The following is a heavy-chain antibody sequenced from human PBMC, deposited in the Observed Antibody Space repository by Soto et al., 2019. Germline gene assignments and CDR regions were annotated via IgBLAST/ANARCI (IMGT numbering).Heavy chain of an antibody. CDR2: ISGNGGST. D-gene: IGHD1-26*01. J-gene: IGHJ5*02. Sequence: PGGSLRLSCAASGFTFSSNAMNRVRQAPGKGLDWVSAISGNGGSTYYADSVKGRFTISRDNSKNTLYLQMSSLRAEDTAVYYCAKGPYSGTYGWFDPWGQGTLVTVSS. V-gene: IGHV3-23*01. CDR1: GFTFSSNA. CDR3: AKGPYSGTYGWFDP.